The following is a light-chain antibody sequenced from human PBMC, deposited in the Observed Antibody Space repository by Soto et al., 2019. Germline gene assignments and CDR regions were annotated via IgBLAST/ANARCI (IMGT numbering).Light chain of an antibody. Sequence: QPVLTQPASVSGSPGQSITISCTGTSSDVGGYNYVSWYQQHPGKAPKLMIYDVSNRPSGVSNRFSGSKSGNTASLTISGLQAEDEADYYCSSYTSSSTLDVFGTGTKVT. CDR3: SSYTSSSTLDV. J-gene: IGLJ1*01. CDR2: DVS. CDR1: SSDVGGYNY. V-gene: IGLV2-14*01.